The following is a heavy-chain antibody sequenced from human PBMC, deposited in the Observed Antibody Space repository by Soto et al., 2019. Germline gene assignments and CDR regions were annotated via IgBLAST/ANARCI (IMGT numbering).Heavy chain of an antibody. V-gene: IGHV4-59*01. CDR3: ERAHDPTLPFDY. J-gene: IGHJ4*01. D-gene: IGHD2-15*01. CDR2: IYYSGST. CDR1: GGSISSYY. Sequence: PSETLSLTCTVSGGSISSYYWSWIRQPPGKGLEWIGYIYYSGSTNYNPSLKSRVTISVDTSKNQFSLSLDSVTAADTAVYFCERAHDPTLPFDYWGQGTLVTVSS.